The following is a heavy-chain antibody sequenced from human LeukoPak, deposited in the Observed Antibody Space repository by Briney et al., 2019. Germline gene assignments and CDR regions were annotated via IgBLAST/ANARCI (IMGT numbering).Heavy chain of an antibody. J-gene: IGHJ4*02. D-gene: IGHD6-13*01. CDR2: ISGYGYNT. CDR3: TTDLYQQSPIDY. V-gene: IGHV3-23*01. CDR1: GLTFRNYA. Sequence: GGSLRLSCAASGLTFRNYAMSWVRQAPEKGLEWVSAISGYGYNTYYADSVQGRFTISRDNSKNTLYLQMYSLKTEDTAVYFCTTDLYQQSPIDYWGQGALVTVSS.